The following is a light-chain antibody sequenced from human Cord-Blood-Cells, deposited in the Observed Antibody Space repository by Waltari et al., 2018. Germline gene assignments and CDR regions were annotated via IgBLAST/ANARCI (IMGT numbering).Light chain of an antibody. Sequence: DIVMTQSPDSLAVSLGERATIHCKSNQSVLYSSNNKKYLAWYQQKPGQPPKLLIYWASTRESGVPDRFSGSGSGTDFTLTISSLQAEDVAVYYCQQYYSTSWTFGQGTKVEIK. CDR3: QQYYSTSWT. V-gene: IGKV4-1*01. CDR2: WAS. J-gene: IGKJ1*01. CDR1: QSVLYSSNNKKY.